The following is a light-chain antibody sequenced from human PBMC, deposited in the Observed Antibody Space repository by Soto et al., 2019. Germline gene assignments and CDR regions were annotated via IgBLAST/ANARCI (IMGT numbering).Light chain of an antibody. CDR3: QSYDSSLSGWV. CDR1: SSDVGRYNY. V-gene: IGLV2-8*01. CDR2: EVS. Sequence: QSALTQPPSASGSLGQSVTIPCTGTSSDVGRYNYVSWYQQHPGKVPKLLIYEVSNRPSGVPDRFSGSKSGNTASLTVSGLQAEDEADYYCQSYDSSLSGWVFGGGTKVTVL. J-gene: IGLJ3*02.